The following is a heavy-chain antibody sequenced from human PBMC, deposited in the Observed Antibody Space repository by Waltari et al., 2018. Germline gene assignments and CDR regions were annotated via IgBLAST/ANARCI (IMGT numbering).Heavy chain of an antibody. CDR2: IDNDGRTA. CDR3: ARDLLTPSVSYFGMDL. J-gene: IGHJ6*02. D-gene: IGHD4-4*01. V-gene: IGHV3-74*01. Sequence: EVQVVESGGGLVQAGGSLGLSCEASGLTFGSSWMHWVRQAPGKGLVWVSRIDNDGRTAKYADSVRGRFTVSRDNARNTLYLQMNSLRAEDTAVYYCARDLLTPSVSYFGMDLWGQGTTVTVSS. CDR1: GLTFGSSW.